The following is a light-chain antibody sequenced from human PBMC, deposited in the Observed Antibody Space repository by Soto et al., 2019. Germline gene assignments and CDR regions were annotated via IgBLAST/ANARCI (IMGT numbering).Light chain of an antibody. Sequence: ELVMTQSPATLSVSPGERVTLSCRARQSVSSDLAWHQQKPGQAPRLLIYGASTRATGIPARFSGSRSETEFTLPISSLQSEEFAVYYFQQYNNWPWAFGQGTKVDIK. J-gene: IGKJ1*01. CDR2: GAS. V-gene: IGKV3-15*01. CDR3: QQYNNWPWA. CDR1: QSVSSD.